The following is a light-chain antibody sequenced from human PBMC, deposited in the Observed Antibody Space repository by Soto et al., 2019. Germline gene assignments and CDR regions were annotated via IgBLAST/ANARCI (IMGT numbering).Light chain of an antibody. CDR2: DYI. Sequence: QSVLTQPPSASGTPGQRVTISCSGSSSNIGSNTVSWYQQLPGTAPKLLIYDYIQRPSGVPDRFSASKSGTSVSLAISGLQSEDEGDYYCAVWDDSLSGPVFGGGTKVTVL. CDR3: AVWDDSLSGPV. J-gene: IGLJ3*02. V-gene: IGLV1-44*01. CDR1: SSNIGSNT.